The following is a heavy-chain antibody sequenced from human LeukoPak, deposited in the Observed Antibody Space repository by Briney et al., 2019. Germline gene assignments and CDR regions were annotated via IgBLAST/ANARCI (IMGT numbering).Heavy chain of an antibody. V-gene: IGHV3-7*01. J-gene: IGHJ4*02. CDR2: MADDGREK. D-gene: IGHD3/OR15-3a*01. Sequence: PGGSLTLSCAASGFTLSTYSMTWVRQAPGTGLERVANMADDGREKNYAHSVKGGFTISRDNAKNSLYLEMNSLRDDDTAVYYCSTCLDRSRSFHDLASWGQGTLVTVSS. CDR1: GFTLSTYS. CDR3: STCLDRSRSFHDLAS.